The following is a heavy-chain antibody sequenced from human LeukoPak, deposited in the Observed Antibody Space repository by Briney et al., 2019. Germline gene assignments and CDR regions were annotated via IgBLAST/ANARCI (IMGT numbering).Heavy chain of an antibody. V-gene: IGHV4-59*08. D-gene: IGHD5-12*01. CDR3: ARHGYSGYDYFDY. J-gene: IGHJ4*02. Sequence: TSETLSLTCTVSGGSISSFDWSWIRQPPGKGLEWIGYIYYSGSTNYNPSLKTRVTISVDTSKNQFSLNLSSVAAAYTAVYYCARHGYSGYDYFDYWGQGTLVTVSS. CDR1: GGSISSFD. CDR2: IYYSGST.